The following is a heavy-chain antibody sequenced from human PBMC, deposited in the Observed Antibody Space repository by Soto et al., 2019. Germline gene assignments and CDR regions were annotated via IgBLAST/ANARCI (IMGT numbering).Heavy chain of an antibody. CDR2: ISNDGAKK. V-gene: IGHV3-30*18. D-gene: IGHD6-13*01. CDR1: GFSFRTFG. Sequence: QVQLVESGGGVVQPGRSLRLSCAGSGFSFRTFGMHWVRQAPGKGLEWVAVISNDGAKKYYADSMEGRFTISRDNSKNTLYLQMNSRRTEDTAIYYCAKDRQRMDAWGQGTTVTVSS. CDR3: AKDRQRMDA. J-gene: IGHJ6*02.